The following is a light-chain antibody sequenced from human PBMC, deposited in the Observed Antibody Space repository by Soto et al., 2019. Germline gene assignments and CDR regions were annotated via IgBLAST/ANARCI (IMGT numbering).Light chain of an antibody. V-gene: IGKV3-20*01. CDR1: QSVGSRF. J-gene: IGKJ2*01. CDR3: QYGASPYT. Sequence: EIVLTQSPGTLSSSPGERATLSCRASQSVGSRFLAWYQQKPGQTPRLLIYGVSIRATGIPDRFSGSGSGTYFTLSISRLEPEDFAVYYCQYGASPYTFGQGTKLEIK. CDR2: GVS.